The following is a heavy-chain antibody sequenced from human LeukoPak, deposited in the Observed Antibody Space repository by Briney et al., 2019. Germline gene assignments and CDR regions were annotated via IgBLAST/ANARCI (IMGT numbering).Heavy chain of an antibody. D-gene: IGHD3-3*01. CDR3: ARGPKSLRFLECLFF. V-gene: IGHV3-30-3*01. J-gene: IGHJ4*01. Sequence: GGSLRLSCAASGFTFNHYAMHWVRQAPGKGLEWVAVISYDGTNNYYADSVKGRFTISRDNSKNTLFLQMDTLRVEDTAMYYCARGPKSLRFLECLFFWGHGTLVTVSS. CDR1: GFTFNHYA. CDR2: ISYDGTNN.